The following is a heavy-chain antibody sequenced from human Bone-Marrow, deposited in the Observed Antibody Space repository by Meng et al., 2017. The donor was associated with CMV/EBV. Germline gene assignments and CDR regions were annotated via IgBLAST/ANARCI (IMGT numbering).Heavy chain of an antibody. J-gene: IGHJ3*02. V-gene: IGHV3-15*01. D-gene: IGHD2-2*02. CDR2: IKTKTDGGTT. Sequence: GGSLRLSCAASGFTFSNAWVSWVRQAPGKGLEWVGRIKTKTDGGTTDYAAAVKGRFTISRDDSKNTMYLQMNSLKTEDTAVYYCTTLQLGYCSTKRCYTDYAFDIWGQGTVVTVSS. CDR3: TTLQLGYCSTKRCYTDYAFDI. CDR1: GFTFSNAW.